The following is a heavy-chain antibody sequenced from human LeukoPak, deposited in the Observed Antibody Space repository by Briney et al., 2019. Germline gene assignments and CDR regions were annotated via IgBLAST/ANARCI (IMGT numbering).Heavy chain of an antibody. CDR2: ISHDGSNK. D-gene: IGHD6-13*01. CDR3: AREPLGSSWYYFDY. V-gene: IGHV3-30*04. Sequence: GRSLSLSCAASGFTFSSYALHWVRQAQGKGLEWEAVISHDGSNKYYADSVKGRFTISRDNSENTLFLQMNSLRAEDAAMYYCAREPLGSSWYYFDYWGQGTLVTVSS. CDR1: GFTFSSYA. J-gene: IGHJ4*02.